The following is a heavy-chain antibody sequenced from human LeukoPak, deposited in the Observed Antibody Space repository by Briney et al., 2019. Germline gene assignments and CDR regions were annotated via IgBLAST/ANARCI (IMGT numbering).Heavy chain of an antibody. V-gene: IGHV3-23*01. CDR2: ISGSGGST. CDR1: GFTFSSYA. D-gene: IGHD3-22*01. Sequence: GGSLRLPCAASGFTFSSYAMSWVRQAPGKGLEWVSAISGSGGSTYYADSVKGRFTISRDNSKNTLYLQMNSLRAEDTAVYYCAKVSVTMIVGRGEDYWGQGTLVTVSS. J-gene: IGHJ4*02. CDR3: AKVSVTMIVGRGEDY.